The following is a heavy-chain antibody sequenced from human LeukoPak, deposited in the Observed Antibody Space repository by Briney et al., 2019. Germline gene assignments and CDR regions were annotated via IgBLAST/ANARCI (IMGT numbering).Heavy chain of an antibody. J-gene: IGHJ5*02. Sequence: PSETLSLTCTVSGGSISSGDYYWSWIRQPPGKGLEWIGYTYYSGSTYYHPSLKNRVSISVDTSKNQFSLNLRSVTAADTAVYYCARPYYYDSRIDPWGQGTLVTVSS. CDR2: TYYSGST. V-gene: IGHV4-30-4*01. CDR1: GGSISSGDYY. CDR3: ARPYYYDSRIDP. D-gene: IGHD3-22*01.